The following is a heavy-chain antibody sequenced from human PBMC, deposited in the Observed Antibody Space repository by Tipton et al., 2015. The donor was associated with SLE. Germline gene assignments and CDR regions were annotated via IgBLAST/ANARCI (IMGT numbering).Heavy chain of an antibody. D-gene: IGHD6-19*01. CDR2: IRNDGSSK. V-gene: IGHV3-30*02. J-gene: IGHJ4*02. CDR1: GFTFSSYG. CDR3: ARGAQYSSLIDH. Sequence: SLRLSCPASGFTFSSYGMHWVRQAPGKGLEWVAFIRNDGSSKYYADSVKGRFTISRDNSKNTLFLQMNSLRAGDMGAEDTAVYYCARGAQYSSLIDHWGQGTLVTVSS.